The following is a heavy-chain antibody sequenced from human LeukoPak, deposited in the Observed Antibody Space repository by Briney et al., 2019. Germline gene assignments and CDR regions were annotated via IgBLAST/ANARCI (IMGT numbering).Heavy chain of an antibody. CDR2: INPNSGGT. D-gene: IGHD5-18*01. J-gene: IGHJ4*02. V-gene: IGHV1-2*04. Sequence: GASVKVSCKASGYTFTGYYMHWVRQAPGQGLEWMGWINPNSGGTNYAQKFQGWVTMTRDTSISTAYMELSRLRSDDTAVYYCARGAQLWGEEFDYWGQGTLVTVSS. CDR3: ARGAQLWGEEFDY. CDR1: GYTFTGYY.